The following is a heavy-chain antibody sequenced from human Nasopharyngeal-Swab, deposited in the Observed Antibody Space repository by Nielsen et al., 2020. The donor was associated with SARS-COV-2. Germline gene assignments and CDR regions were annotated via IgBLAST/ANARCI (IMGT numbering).Heavy chain of an antibody. V-gene: IGHV3-11*01. Sequence: GESLKISCAASGFTFSDYYMSWIRQAPGKGLEWVSYISSSGSTIYYADSVKGRFTISRDNAKNSLYLQMNSLRAEDTAVYYCAKLDLAIVVVPAAMPPGIDYWGQGTLVTVSS. CDR2: ISSSGSTI. D-gene: IGHD2-2*01. CDR1: GFTFSDYY. J-gene: IGHJ4*02. CDR3: AKLDLAIVVVPAAMPPGIDY.